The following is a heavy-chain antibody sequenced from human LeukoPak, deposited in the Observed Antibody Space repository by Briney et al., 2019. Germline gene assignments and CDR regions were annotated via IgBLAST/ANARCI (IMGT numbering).Heavy chain of an antibody. V-gene: IGHV3-11*06. Sequence: GGSLRLSCAASGFTSSDYHMSWIRQAPGKGLEWVSYISSSSSYTNYADSVKGRFTISRDNAKNSLYLQMNSLRAEDTAVYYCARDLYGSGSYSNYYYGMDVWGKGTTVTVSS. J-gene: IGHJ6*04. CDR2: ISSSSSYT. CDR1: GFTSSDYH. CDR3: ARDLYGSGSYSNYYYGMDV. D-gene: IGHD3-10*01.